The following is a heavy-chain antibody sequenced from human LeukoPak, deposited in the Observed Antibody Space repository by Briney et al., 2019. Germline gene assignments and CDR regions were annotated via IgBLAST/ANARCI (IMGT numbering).Heavy chain of an antibody. D-gene: IGHD6-13*01. J-gene: IGHJ4*02. V-gene: IGHV3-9*03. CDR3: AKSGSSWYYFDY. Sequence: SGGSLRLSCAASGFTFDDYAMHWVRQAPGKGLEWVSGISWNSGGIGYADSVKGRFTISRDNAKNSLYLQMNSLRAEDMALYYCAKSGSSWYYFDYWGQGTLVTVSS. CDR2: ISWNSGGI. CDR1: GFTFDDYA.